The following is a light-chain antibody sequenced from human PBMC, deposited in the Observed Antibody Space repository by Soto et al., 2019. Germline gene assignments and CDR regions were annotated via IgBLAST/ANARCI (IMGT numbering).Light chain of an antibody. CDR2: SAS. J-gene: IGKJ2*01. V-gene: IGKV3-20*01. CDR1: QSVSSSY. Sequence: DIVVTQSPGALSLSPGDRATLSCRASQSVSSSYLAWYQQKPGQPPRLLIYSASSRATGIPVRFSGSGSGTDFTLTISRLEPEDFAVYYCQQFSSSSYTFGQGIKLEIK. CDR3: QQFSSSSYT.